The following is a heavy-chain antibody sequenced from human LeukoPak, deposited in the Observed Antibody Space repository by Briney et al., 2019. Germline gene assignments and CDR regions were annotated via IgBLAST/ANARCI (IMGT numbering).Heavy chain of an antibody. Sequence: AGGSLRLSCAASGFTFSSYWMHWVRQAPGKGLVWVSRINSDGSSTNYADSVKGRFTISRGNAKNTLYLQMNGLRVEDTAEYYCARGRGPYGWFDPWGQGTLVTVSS. CDR2: INSDGSST. J-gene: IGHJ5*02. D-gene: IGHD3-10*01. CDR1: GFTFSSYW. CDR3: ARGRGPYGWFDP. V-gene: IGHV3-74*01.